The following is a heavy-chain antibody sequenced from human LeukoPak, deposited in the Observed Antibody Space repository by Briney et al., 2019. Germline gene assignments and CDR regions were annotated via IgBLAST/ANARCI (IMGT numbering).Heavy chain of an antibody. J-gene: IGHJ4*02. CDR1: GGSISSYY. CDR2: IYTSGST. D-gene: IGHD4-23*01. Sequence: PSETLSLTCTVSGGSISSYYWSWIRQPAGKGLEWIGRIYTSGSTNYNPFLKSRVTMSVDTSKNQFSLKLSSVTAADTAVYYCARGRRIYGGNSGSTPPYYFDYWGQGTLVTVSS. V-gene: IGHV4-4*07. CDR3: ARGRRIYGGNSGSTPPYYFDY.